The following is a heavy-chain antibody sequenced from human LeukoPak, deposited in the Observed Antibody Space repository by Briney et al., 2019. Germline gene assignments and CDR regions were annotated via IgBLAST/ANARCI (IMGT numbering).Heavy chain of an antibody. CDR1: GGSFSGYY. CDR2: INHSGST. J-gene: IGHJ4*02. Sequence: KPSETLSLTCAVYGGSFSGYYWSWIRQPPGKGLEWIGEINHSGSTNYNPSLKSRVTISVDTSKNQFSLKLSSVTAADTAVYYCARYYYDSSAILGRRYYFDYWGQGTLVTVSS. CDR3: ARYYYDSSAILGRRYYFDY. D-gene: IGHD3-22*01. V-gene: IGHV4-34*01.